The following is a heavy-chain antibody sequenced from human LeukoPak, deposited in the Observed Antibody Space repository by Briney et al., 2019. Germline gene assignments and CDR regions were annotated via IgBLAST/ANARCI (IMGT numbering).Heavy chain of an antibody. Sequence: ASVKVSCKASGYTFTGYYMHWVRQAPGQGLNWMGWIHPNSGGTNYAQKFQGRVTMTRDTSISTAYMELSRLRSDDTAVYYCARVAISARTVYYFDYWGQGTLVTVSS. CDR1: GYTFTGYY. D-gene: IGHD6-6*01. CDR3: ARVAISARTVYYFDY. CDR2: IHPNSGGT. V-gene: IGHV1-2*02. J-gene: IGHJ4*02.